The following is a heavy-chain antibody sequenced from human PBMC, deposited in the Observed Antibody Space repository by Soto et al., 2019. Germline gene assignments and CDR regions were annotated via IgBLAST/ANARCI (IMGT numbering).Heavy chain of an antibody. D-gene: IGHD2-15*01. CDR3: ARVLGRYCSGGSCEVHYYYYGMDV. CDR1: GYTFTSYG. CDR2: ISAYNGNT. J-gene: IGHJ6*02. V-gene: IGHV1-18*04. Sequence: QVQLVQSGAEVKKPGASVKVSCKASGYTFTSYGISWVRQAPGQGLEWMGWISAYNGNTNYAQKLQGRVTMTTDTPTSTAYMELRSLRSDDTAVYYCARVLGRYCSGGSCEVHYYYYGMDVWGQGTTVTVSS.